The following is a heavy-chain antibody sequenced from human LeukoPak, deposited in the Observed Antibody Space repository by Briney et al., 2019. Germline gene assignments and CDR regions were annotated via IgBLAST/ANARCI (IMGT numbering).Heavy chain of an antibody. CDR2: IKQDGSEK. Sequence: PGGSLRLSCAASGFTFSSYAMHWVRQAPGKGLEWVANIKQDGSEKYYVDSVKGRFTISRDNAKNSLYLQMNSLRAEDTAVYYCAPWAFDIWGQGTMVTVSS. J-gene: IGHJ3*02. CDR3: APWAFDI. CDR1: GFTFSSYA. V-gene: IGHV3-7*01.